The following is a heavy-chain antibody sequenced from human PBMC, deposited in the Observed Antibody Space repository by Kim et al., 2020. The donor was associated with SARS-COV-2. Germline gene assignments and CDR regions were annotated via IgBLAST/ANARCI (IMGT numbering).Heavy chain of an antibody. CDR3: ARETIKVGATRAFDP. V-gene: IGHV3-21*01. D-gene: IGHD1-26*01. CDR1: GFTFSSYS. J-gene: IGHJ5*02. CDR2: ISSSSSYI. Sequence: GGSLRLSCAASGFTFSSYSMNWVRQAPGKGLEWVSSISSSSSYIYYADSVKGRFTISRDNAKNSLYLKMNSLRAEDTAVYYCARETIKVGATRAFDPWGQGTLVTVSS.